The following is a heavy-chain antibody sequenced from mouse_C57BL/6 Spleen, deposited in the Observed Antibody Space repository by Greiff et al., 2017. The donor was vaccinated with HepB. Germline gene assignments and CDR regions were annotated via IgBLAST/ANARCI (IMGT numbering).Heavy chain of an antibody. CDR3: ARERYDSYAMDY. Sequence: EVKVIESGGGLVKPGGSLKLSCAASGFTFSSYAMSWVRQTPEKRLEWVATISDGGSYTYYPDNLKGRFTISRDNAKNNLYLQMSHLKSEDTAMYYCARERYDSYAMDYWGQGTSVTVSS. CDR2: ISDGGSYT. CDR1: GFTFSSYA. J-gene: IGHJ4*01. V-gene: IGHV5-4*01.